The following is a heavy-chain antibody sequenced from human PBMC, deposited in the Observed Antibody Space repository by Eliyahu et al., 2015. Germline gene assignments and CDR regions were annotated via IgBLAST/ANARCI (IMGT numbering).Heavy chain of an antibody. CDR2: IWYDGSNQ. Sequence: QVQLVESGGGVVQPGRSLRLSCAASGFIFSXSAXHWVXQAPGKGLEWVAIIWYDGSNQYYADSVKGRFTISRDNSKNTVSLQMNSLRGEDTAIYYWARDHDYSGNYLEDWGQGTLVAVSS. J-gene: IGHJ4*02. CDR1: GFIFSXSA. V-gene: IGHV3-33*01. D-gene: IGHD4-23*01. CDR3: ARDHDYSGNYLED.